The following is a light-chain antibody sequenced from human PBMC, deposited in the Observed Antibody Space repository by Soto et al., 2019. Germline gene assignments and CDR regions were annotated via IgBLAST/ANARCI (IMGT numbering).Light chain of an antibody. J-gene: IGLJ1*01. V-gene: IGLV2-8*01. Sequence: QSVLTQPPSASGSPGQSVTISCTGTSSDVGGYNYVSWYQHHPGKAPKLIIYEVYKRPSGVPDRFSGSKSGNTAALTVSGLQAEDEADYYCSSYVGTNSYVFGTGTKGTVL. CDR3: SSYVGTNSYV. CDR2: EVY. CDR1: SSDVGGYNY.